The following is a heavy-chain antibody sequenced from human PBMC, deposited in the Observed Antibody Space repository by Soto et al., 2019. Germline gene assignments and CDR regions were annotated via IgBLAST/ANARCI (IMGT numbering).Heavy chain of an antibody. V-gene: IGHV6-1*01. J-gene: IGHJ4*02. Sequence: SQTLSLTFAISGDSVSSNSAAWNWISHSPSRGLEWLGRTYYRSKWYSVYADSVKVGFTISRDNAKNSLYLQINSLRAEDTAVYYCATLTTVTPIDYWGQGTLVTVSS. D-gene: IGHD4-17*01. CDR1: GDSVSSNSAA. CDR3: ATLTTVTPIDY. CDR2: TYYRSKWYS.